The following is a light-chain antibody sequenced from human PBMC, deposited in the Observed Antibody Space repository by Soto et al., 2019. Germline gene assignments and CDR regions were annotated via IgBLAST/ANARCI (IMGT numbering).Light chain of an antibody. CDR2: GAS. V-gene: IGKV3-20*01. CDR3: QKCGSSPWT. CDR1: QSVSSTY. J-gene: IGKJ1*01. Sequence: EIVLTQSPGTLSLSPGERATLSCRASQSVSSTYLAWYQQKPVQAPRLLIYGASSRATGIPDRFSGGGSGTDFALTISRVETEDFAVYYCQKCGSSPWTFGQGTKVEIK.